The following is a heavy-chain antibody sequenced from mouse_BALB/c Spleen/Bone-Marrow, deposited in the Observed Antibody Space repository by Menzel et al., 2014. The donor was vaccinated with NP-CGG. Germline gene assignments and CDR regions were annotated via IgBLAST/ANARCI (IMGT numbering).Heavy chain of an antibody. CDR1: GFNIKDTY. V-gene: IGHV14-3*02. CDR3: ASYYYGSSLFAY. Sequence: EVQLQQSGAELVKPGASVKLSCTASGFNIKDTYMHWVKQRPEQGLDWIGRIDPANGNTKYDPKFQGKATITADTSSNTAYLQLSSLTSEDTAVYYCASYYYGSSLFAYWGQGTLVTVSA. J-gene: IGHJ3*01. CDR2: IDPANGNT. D-gene: IGHD1-1*01.